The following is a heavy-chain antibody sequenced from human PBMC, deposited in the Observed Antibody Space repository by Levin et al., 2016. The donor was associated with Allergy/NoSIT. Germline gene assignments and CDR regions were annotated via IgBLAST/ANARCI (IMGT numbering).Heavy chain of an antibody. Sequence: GESLKISCAASGFTFSSYAMSWVRQAPGKGLEWVSAISGSGGSTYYADSVKGRFTISRDNSKNTLYLQMNSLRAEDTAVYYCAKDSSGWYWFTLLANWGQGTLVTVSS. CDR1: GFTFSSYA. J-gene: IGHJ4*02. CDR3: AKDSSGWYWFTLLAN. D-gene: IGHD6-19*01. V-gene: IGHV3-23*01. CDR2: ISGSGGST.